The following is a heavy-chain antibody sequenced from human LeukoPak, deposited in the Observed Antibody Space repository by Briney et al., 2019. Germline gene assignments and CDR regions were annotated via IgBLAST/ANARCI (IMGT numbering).Heavy chain of an antibody. J-gene: IGHJ6*02. D-gene: IGHD4-11*01. CDR3: ASATVFPYYYGRDV. Sequence: GPLSLSCAASGFPFSDYYMTWIRQAPGKGLEWVSYISSSGSTIYYADSVKGRFTISRDNAKNSLYLQMNSLRAEDTAVYYCASATVFPYYYGRDVWGQGTTVTVSS. CDR2: ISSSGSTI. CDR1: GFPFSDYY. V-gene: IGHV3-11*01.